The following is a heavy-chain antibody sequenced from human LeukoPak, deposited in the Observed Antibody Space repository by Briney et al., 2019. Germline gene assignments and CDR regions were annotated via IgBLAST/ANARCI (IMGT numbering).Heavy chain of an antibody. CDR2: IYYSGST. CDR1: GGSISSYY. D-gene: IGHD5-12*01. CDR3: AGGGIRGYSAFDNLDF. J-gene: IGHJ4*02. V-gene: IGHV4-59*01. Sequence: SETLSLTCTVSGGSISSYYWSWIRQPPGKGLEWIGYIYYSGSTNYNPSLKSRVTISVDTSKNQFSLKLSSVTAADTAVYYCAGGGIRGYSAFDNLDFWGLGTHVTVSS.